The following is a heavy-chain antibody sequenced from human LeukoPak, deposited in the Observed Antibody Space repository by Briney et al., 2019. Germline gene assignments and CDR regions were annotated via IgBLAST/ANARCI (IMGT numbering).Heavy chain of an antibody. CDR3: ARSRGRNTAMVTFFDY. D-gene: IGHD5-18*01. V-gene: IGHV4-59*08. CDR1: GGSISSYY. Sequence: SETLSLTCTVSGGSISSYYWSWIRQPPGKGLERIGYIYYSGSTNYNPSLKSRVTISVDTSKNQFSLKLSSVTAADTAVYYCARSRGRNTAMVTFFDYWGQGTLVTVSS. CDR2: IYYSGST. J-gene: IGHJ4*02.